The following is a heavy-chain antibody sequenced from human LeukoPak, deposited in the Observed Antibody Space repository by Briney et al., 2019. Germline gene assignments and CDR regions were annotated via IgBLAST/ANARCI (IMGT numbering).Heavy chain of an antibody. CDR1: GGSVSSGSYY. V-gene: IGHV4-61*01. CDR3: AREGRELDP. J-gene: IGHJ5*02. D-gene: IGHD1-1*01. CDR2: IYYSGST. Sequence: PSETLSLTCTVSGGSVSSGSYYWSWIRQPPGKGLEWIGYIYYSGSTNYNPSLKSRVTISVDTSKNQFSLKLSSVTAADTAVYYCAREGRELDPWAREPWSPSPQ.